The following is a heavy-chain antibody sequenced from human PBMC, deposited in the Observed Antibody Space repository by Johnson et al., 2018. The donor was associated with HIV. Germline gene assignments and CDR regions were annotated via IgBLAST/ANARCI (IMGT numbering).Heavy chain of an antibody. V-gene: IGHV3-9*01. Sequence: VQLVESGGGLVQPGRSLRLSCVASGFTFDKYAMHWVRQAPGNGLEWVSGISWNSGSLGYADSVKGRFTISRDNAKNSLYLQMNSLRVEDTALYYCAKDIGGYCSSSRCLGGAFDIWGHGTMVTVSS. J-gene: IGHJ3*02. CDR2: ISWNSGSL. CDR1: GFTFDKYA. CDR3: AKDIGGYCSSSRCLGGAFDI. D-gene: IGHD2-2*01.